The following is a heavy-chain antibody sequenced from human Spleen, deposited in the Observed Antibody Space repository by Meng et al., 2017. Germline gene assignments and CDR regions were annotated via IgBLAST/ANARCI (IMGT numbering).Heavy chain of an antibody. V-gene: IGHV4-34*01. J-gene: IGHJ4*02. D-gene: IGHD2-2*01. CDR3: ARVVGCSSTSCYDGPYYFDY. CDR1: GGSFSGYY. CDR2: INHSGST. Sequence: SETLSLTCAVYGGSFSGYYWSWIRQPPGKGLEWIGEINHSGSTNYNPSLKSRVAISVDTSKNQFSLKLSSVTAADTAVYYCARVVGCSSTSCYDGPYYFDYWGQGTLVTVSS.